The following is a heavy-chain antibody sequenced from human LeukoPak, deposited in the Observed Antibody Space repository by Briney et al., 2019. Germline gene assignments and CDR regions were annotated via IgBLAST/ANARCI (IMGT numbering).Heavy chain of an antibody. CDR1: GYSISSGYY. Sequence: PSETLSLTCGVSGYSISSGYYWGWIRQPPGKGLEWIGSIYHSGSTYYNPSLKSRVTISVDTSKNQFSLKLSSVTAADTAVYYCARRPRIAAHKLDYWGQGTLVTVSS. V-gene: IGHV4-38-2*01. CDR3: ARRPRIAAHKLDY. J-gene: IGHJ4*02. D-gene: IGHD6-25*01. CDR2: IYHSGST.